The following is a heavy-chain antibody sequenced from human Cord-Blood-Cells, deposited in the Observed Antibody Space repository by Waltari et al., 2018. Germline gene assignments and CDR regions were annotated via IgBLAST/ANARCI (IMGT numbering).Heavy chain of an antibody. D-gene: IGHD4-17*01. Sequence: QVQLVQSGAEVKKPGASVKVSCKTSGYNFTASYMHWVRQAPGQGLEWMGWINPNSGGTNYAQKFQGWVTMTRDTSISTAYMELSRLRSDDTAVYYCARARADGDYYYFDYWGQGTLVTVSS. J-gene: IGHJ4*02. CDR3: ARARADGDYYYFDY. V-gene: IGHV1-2*04. CDR1: GYNFTASY. CDR2: INPNSGGT.